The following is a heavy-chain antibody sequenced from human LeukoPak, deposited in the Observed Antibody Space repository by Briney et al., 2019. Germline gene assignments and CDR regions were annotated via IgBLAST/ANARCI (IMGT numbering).Heavy chain of an antibody. CDR2: INHSGST. Sequence: PSETLSLTCAVYGVSFSGYYWSWIRQPPGKGLEWIGEINHSGSTNYNPSLKSRVTISVDTSNSQFSLKLSSVTAADTAVYYCARVPGGARPYFDCWGQGTLVTVSS. D-gene: IGHD6-25*01. J-gene: IGHJ4*02. CDR1: GVSFSGYY. V-gene: IGHV4-34*01. CDR3: ARVPGGARPYFDC.